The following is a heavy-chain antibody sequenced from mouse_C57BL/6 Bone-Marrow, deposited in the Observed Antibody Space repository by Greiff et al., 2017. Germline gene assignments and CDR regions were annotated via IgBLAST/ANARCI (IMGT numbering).Heavy chain of an antibody. CDR1: GYAFSSSW. J-gene: IGHJ3*01. Sequence: QVQLKQSGPELVKPGASVKISCKASGYAFSSSWMNWVKQRPGQGLEWIGRIYPGDGDTNYNGKFKGKATLTADTSSSTAYMQLSSLTSEDSAVYFCARSPLYDGYPAWFAYWGQGTLVTVSA. CDR2: IYPGDGDT. D-gene: IGHD2-3*01. CDR3: ARSPLYDGYPAWFAY. V-gene: IGHV1-82*01.